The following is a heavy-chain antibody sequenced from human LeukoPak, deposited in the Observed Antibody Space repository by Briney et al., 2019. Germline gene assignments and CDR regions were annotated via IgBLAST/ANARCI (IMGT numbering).Heavy chain of an antibody. CDR2: IKQDGSVK. CDR1: GFTFSTYW. CDR3: VKDERSGSYIY. V-gene: IGHV3-7*01. J-gene: IGHJ4*02. D-gene: IGHD1-26*01. Sequence: GGSLRLSCAASGFTFSTYWMTWVRQAPGKGLEWVANIKQDGSVKYYVDSVKGRFTLSRDNSKNSLYLQMDCLRAEDTAVYYCVKDERSGSYIYWGQGTLVTVSS.